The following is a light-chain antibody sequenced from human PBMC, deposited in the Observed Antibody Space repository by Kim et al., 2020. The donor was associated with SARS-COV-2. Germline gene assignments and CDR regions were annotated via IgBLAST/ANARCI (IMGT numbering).Light chain of an antibody. CDR1: QGINNY. V-gene: IGKV1-16*02. CDR3: QQYNGYPYT. CDR2: GAS. J-gene: IGKJ2*01. Sequence: SASVGDRVTITCRASQGINNYLAWFQQKPAKAPKSLIYGASTLHRGVPSKFSGSGFGTDFTLTISDLQPEDFASYYCQQYNGYPYTFGQGTKLEI.